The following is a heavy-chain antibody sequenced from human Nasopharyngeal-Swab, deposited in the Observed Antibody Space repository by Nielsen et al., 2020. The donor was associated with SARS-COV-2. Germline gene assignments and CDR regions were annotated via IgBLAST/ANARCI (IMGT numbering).Heavy chain of an antibody. Sequence: SETLSLTCGVHNGSFIGYYWTWIRQPPGKGLEWIGEINHAGTTNYTPSLKSRVTMSVDTSKNQFSLKVNSVTAADTAVYYCARQHRSCGGGACPIDYWGQGALVTVSS. CDR2: INHAGTT. D-gene: IGHD2-21*02. V-gene: IGHV4-34*01. CDR1: NGSFIGYY. J-gene: IGHJ4*02. CDR3: ARQHRSCGGGACPIDY.